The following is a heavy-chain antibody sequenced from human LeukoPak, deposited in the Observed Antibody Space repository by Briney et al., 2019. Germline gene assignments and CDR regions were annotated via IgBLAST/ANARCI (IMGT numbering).Heavy chain of an antibody. CDR1: GYSFTSYW. CDR3: ARQGRNTFGGVAYYFDY. Sequence: GESLKISCKGSGYSFTSYWIGWVRQMPGKGLEWMGIIYPGDSDTRYSPSFQGQVTISADKSISTAYLQWSSLKASDTAMYYCARQGRNTFGGVAYYFDYWGQGTLVTVSS. CDR2: IYPGDSDT. D-gene: IGHD3-16*01. V-gene: IGHV5-51*01. J-gene: IGHJ4*02.